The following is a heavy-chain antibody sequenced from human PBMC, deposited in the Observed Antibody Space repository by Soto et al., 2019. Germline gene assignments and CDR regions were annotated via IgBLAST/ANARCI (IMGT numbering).Heavy chain of an antibody. CDR1: GFTFTSYA. D-gene: IGHD3-10*01. CDR2: INGGSGNT. Sequence: ASVKVSCKSSGFTFTSYAIHWLRQAPGQRPQWMGWINGGSGNTKYSQDFQGRVTFTRDTFATTAYLELSSLRSEDTAVYYCARVPPWGNSAGDYYIQHYDSWGQGTPVTVSS. CDR3: ARVPPWGNSAGDYYIQHYDS. J-gene: IGHJ4*02. V-gene: IGHV1-3*01.